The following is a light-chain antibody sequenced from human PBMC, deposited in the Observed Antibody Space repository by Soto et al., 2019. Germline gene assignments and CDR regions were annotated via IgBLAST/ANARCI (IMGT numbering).Light chain of an antibody. CDR2: DVS. CDR1: SSDVGAYNY. CDR3: SSFTPSTALV. J-gene: IGLJ3*02. V-gene: IGLV2-14*03. Sequence: QSALTQPASVSGSPGHSITIPCTGSSSDVGAYNYVSWYQQHPGNAPKLIIFDVSNRPSGISYRFSGSTSGNTASLTISGLQAEDEADYYCSSFTPSTALVFGGGTKLTVL.